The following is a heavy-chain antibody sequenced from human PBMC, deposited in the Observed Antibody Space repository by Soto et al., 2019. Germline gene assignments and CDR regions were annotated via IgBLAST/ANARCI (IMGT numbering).Heavy chain of an antibody. J-gene: IGHJ4*02. Sequence: SETLSLTCAVYGGSFSGYYWSWIRQPPGKGLEWIGEINHSGSTNYNPSLKSRVTISVDTSKNQFSLKLSSVTAADTAVYYCARGMAGAVYRGVNKFDYWGQGTLVTVSS. D-gene: IGHD3-10*01. CDR2: INHSGST. CDR3: ARGMAGAVYRGVNKFDY. V-gene: IGHV4-34*01. CDR1: GGSFSGYY.